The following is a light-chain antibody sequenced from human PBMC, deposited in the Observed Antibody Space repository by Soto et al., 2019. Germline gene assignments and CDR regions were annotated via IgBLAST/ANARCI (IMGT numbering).Light chain of an antibody. CDR1: QSISSY. CDR2: ATS. V-gene: IGKV1-39*01. J-gene: IGKJ2*01. Sequence: DIQMTQSPSSLSASVGDRVTITCRASQSISSYLNWYQQKLGKAPKLLIYATSSLESGVPSRFSGSGSGTDFTLTISSLQPEDFATYHCQQSYSTPYTFGQGTKLDIK. CDR3: QQSYSTPYT.